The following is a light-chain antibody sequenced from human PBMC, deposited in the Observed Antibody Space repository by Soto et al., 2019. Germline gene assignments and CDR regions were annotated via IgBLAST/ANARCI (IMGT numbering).Light chain of an antibody. J-gene: IGKJ1*01. V-gene: IGKV3-15*01. Sequence: EIVMTQSPATLSVSPGERATLSCRASQSVSSNLAWYQQKPGQAPRPLIYGASTRATGIPARFSGSESGTDFTLTISRLEPEDFAVYFCQQYGDLPWTFGQGTKVDI. CDR3: QQYGDLPWT. CDR1: QSVSSN. CDR2: GAS.